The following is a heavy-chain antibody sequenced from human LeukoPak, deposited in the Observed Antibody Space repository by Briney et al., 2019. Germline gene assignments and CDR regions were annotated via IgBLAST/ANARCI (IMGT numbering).Heavy chain of an antibody. CDR2: IYSGGST. CDR3: AKMHSGSYSRGLDY. J-gene: IGHJ4*02. V-gene: IGHV3-23*03. Sequence: HPGGSLRLSCAASGFTFSDYAMSWVRQAPGKGLEWVSVIYSGGSTYYADSVKGRFTISRDNSKNTLYLQMNSLRAEDTAVYYCAKMHSGSYSRGLDYWGQGTLVTVSS. CDR1: GFTFSDYA. D-gene: IGHD1-26*01.